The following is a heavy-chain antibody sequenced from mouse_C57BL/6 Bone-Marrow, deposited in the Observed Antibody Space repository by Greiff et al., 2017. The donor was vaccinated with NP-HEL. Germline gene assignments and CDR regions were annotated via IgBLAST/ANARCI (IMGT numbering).Heavy chain of an antibody. CDR2: SRNKANDYTT. CDR3: ARDLFPGWYFDV. CDR1: GFTFSDFY. J-gene: IGHJ1*03. Sequence: EVNVVESGGGLVQSGRSLRLSCATSGFTFSDFYMEWVRQAPGKGLEWLAASRNKANDYTTEYSASVKGRFIVSRDTSKSILYLQMNALRAEDTAIYYCARDLFPGWYFDVWGTGTTVTVSS. V-gene: IGHV7-1*01.